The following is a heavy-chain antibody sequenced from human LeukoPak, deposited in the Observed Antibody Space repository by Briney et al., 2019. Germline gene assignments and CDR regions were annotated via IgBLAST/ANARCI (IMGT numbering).Heavy chain of an antibody. V-gene: IGHV4-34*01. J-gene: IGHJ4*02. CDR2: INHSGST. D-gene: IGHD3-22*01. Sequence: SETLSLTYAVYGGSFSGYYWSWIRQPPGKGLEWIGEINHSGSTNYNPSLKSRVTISVDTSKNQFSLKLSSVTAADTAVYYCARGYYYDSSGPFDYWGQETLVTVSS. CDR1: GGSFSGYY. CDR3: ARGYYYDSSGPFDY.